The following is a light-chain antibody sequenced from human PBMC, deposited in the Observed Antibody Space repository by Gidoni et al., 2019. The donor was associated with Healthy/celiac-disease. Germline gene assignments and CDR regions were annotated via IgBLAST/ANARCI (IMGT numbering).Light chain of an antibody. CDR1: SSDVGGYNY. Sequence: PHSVSGSPGQSVTISCTGTSSDVGGYNYVSWYQQHPGKAPKLMIYDVSKRPSGVPDRFSGSKSGNTASLTISGLQAEDEADYYCCSYAGSFWVFGGGTKLTVL. CDR3: CSYAGSFWV. CDR2: DVS. V-gene: IGLV2-11*01. J-gene: IGLJ3*02.